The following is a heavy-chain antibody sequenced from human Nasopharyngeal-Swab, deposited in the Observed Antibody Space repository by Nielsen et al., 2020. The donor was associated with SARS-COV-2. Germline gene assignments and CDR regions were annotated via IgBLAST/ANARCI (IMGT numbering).Heavy chain of an antibody. D-gene: IGHD1-20*01. CDR1: GFSFRTSP. CDR3: ARDYPFNWNGHDY. Sequence: GESLKISCEASGFSFRTSPMHWVRQAPDKGLEWVAVIASDGSLYAQYGDPVKGRFTISRDDSKNTLDLQMNSLRHEDTAVYYCARDYPFNWNGHDYWGQGTLVTVSS. V-gene: IGHV3-30*04. CDR2: IASDGSLYA. J-gene: IGHJ4*02.